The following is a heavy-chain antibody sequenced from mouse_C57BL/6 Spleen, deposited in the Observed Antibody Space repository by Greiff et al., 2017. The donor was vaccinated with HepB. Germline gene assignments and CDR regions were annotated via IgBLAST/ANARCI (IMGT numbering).Heavy chain of an antibody. Sequence: EVKVVESEGGLVQPGSSMKLSCTASGFTFSDYYMAWVRQVPEKGLEWVANINYDGSSTYYLDSLKSRFIISRDNAKNILYLQMSSLKSEDTATYYCARGDPYSDYYAMDYWGQGTSVTVSS. CDR2: INYDGSST. D-gene: IGHD2-10*01. J-gene: IGHJ4*01. V-gene: IGHV5-16*01. CDR3: ARGDPYSDYYAMDY. CDR1: GFTFSDYY.